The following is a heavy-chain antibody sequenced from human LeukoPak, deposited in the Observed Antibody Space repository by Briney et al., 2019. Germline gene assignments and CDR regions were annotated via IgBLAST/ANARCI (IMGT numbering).Heavy chain of an antibody. CDR1: GGSISSGGYY. CDR3: ARILIAVAGTRAFDI. V-gene: IGHV4-31*03. Sequence: SETLSLTCTVSGGSISSGGYYWSWLRQHPGRGLGWLGYIYYSGSTYYNPSLKSRVTISVDTSKNQFSLKLSSVSAADTAVYYCARILIAVAGTRAFDIWGQGTMVTVSS. CDR2: IYYSGST. J-gene: IGHJ3*02. D-gene: IGHD6-19*01.